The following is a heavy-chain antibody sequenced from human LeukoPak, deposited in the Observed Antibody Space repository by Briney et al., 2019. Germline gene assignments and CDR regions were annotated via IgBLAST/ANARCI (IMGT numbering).Heavy chain of an antibody. CDR2: IRSKAYGGTT. Sequence: GGSLRLSCTASGFTFGDYAMSWVRQAPGKGLEWVGFIRSKAYGGTTEYAASVKGRFTISRDDSKSIAYLQMNSLKTEDTAVYYCTRDVTYCSGGSCYVYWFDPWGQGTLVTVSS. D-gene: IGHD2-15*01. CDR1: GFTFGDYA. J-gene: IGHJ5*02. CDR3: TRDVTYCSGGSCYVYWFDP. V-gene: IGHV3-49*04.